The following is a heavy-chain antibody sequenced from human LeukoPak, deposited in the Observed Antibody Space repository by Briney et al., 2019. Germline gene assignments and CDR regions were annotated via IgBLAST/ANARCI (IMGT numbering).Heavy chain of an antibody. V-gene: IGHV1-8*03. D-gene: IGHD5-12*01. CDR3: ARDLGYSGYAFHFDY. CDR2: MNPNSGNT. CDR1: GYTFTSYD. J-gene: IGHJ4*02. Sequence: GASVKVSCKASGYTFTSYDINWVRQATGQGLEWMGWMNPNSGNTGYAQKFQGRVTITRNTSISTAYMELSSLRSEDTAVYYCARDLGYSGYAFHFDYWGQGTLVTVSS.